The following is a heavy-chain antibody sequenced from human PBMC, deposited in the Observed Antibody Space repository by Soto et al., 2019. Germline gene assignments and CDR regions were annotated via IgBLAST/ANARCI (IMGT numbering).Heavy chain of an antibody. CDR2: IYYSGST. D-gene: IGHD6-6*01. CDR3: AREETEQLVLDY. V-gene: IGHV4-30-4*01. CDR1: GGSSSGGGYY. Sequence: SETLSLTCTVSGGSSSGGGYYWSWIRQPPGKGLEWIGYIYYSGSTYYNPSLKSRVTISVDTSKNQFSLKLSSVTAADTAVYYCAREETEQLVLDYWGQGTLVTVSS. J-gene: IGHJ4*02.